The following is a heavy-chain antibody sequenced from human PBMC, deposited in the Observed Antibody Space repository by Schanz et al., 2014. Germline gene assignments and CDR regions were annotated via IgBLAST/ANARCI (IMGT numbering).Heavy chain of an antibody. J-gene: IGHJ4*02. CDR1: GFTFSDHH. CDR2: ISGRGGRT. D-gene: IGHD6-19*01. CDR3: ARKTDSSGTGDY. Sequence: VQVVESGGGLVQPGGSLRLSCAASGFTFSDHHMDWVRQAPGKGLEWVSAISGRGGRTYYADSVKGRFTISRDNAKNSLYLQMNSLRAEDTAVYYCARKTDSSGTGDYWGQGTLVTVSS. V-gene: IGHV3-11*04.